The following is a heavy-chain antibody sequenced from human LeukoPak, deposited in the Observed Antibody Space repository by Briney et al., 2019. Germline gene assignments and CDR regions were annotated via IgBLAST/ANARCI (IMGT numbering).Heavy chain of an antibody. D-gene: IGHD4-17*01. Sequence: PGGSLRLSCAASGFTFSSYEMNWVRQAPGKGLEWVGRIKSKTDGGTTDYAAPVKGRFTISRDDSKNTLYLQMNSLKTEDTAVYYCTTTLTPGADYYMDVWGKGTTVTVSS. V-gene: IGHV3-15*01. CDR3: TTTLTPGADYYMDV. J-gene: IGHJ6*03. CDR1: GFTFSSYE. CDR2: IKSKTDGGTT.